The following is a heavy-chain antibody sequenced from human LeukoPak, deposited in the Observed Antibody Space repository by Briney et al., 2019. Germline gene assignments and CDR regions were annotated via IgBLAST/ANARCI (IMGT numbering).Heavy chain of an antibody. CDR3: ARDHRYYYDSSGYYDYNWFDP. J-gene: IGHJ5*02. CDR2: IIPIFGTA. Sequence: SSVKVSCKASGGTFSSYAISCVRQAPGQGLEWMGRIIPIFGTANYAQKFQGRVTITTDESTSTAYMEMSSLRSEDTAVYYCARDHRYYYDSSGYYDYNWFDPWGQGTLVTVSS. CDR1: GGTFSSYA. D-gene: IGHD3-22*01. V-gene: IGHV1-69*05.